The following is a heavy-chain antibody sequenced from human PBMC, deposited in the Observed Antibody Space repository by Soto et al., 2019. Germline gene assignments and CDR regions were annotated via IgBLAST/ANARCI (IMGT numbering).Heavy chain of an antibody. CDR1: VGSFIAYY. D-gene: IGHD3-22*01. J-gene: IGHJ4*02. CDR3: ARGSVDTVDSSGFYDY. Sequence: SETLSLTGSLYVGSFIAYYWRWIRQPPGKGLEWIGEINHSGGTSYNPSLKSRVTISVDTSKSQFSLKLTSVTAADRAVYYCARGSVDTVDSSGFYDYWGQGTLVTVSS. V-gene: IGHV4-34*01. CDR2: INHSGGT.